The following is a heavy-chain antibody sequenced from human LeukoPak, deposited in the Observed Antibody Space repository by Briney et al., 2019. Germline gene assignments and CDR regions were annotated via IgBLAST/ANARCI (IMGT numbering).Heavy chain of an antibody. D-gene: IGHD2-15*01. V-gene: IGHV3-21*01. J-gene: IGHJ5*02. Sequence: PGGSLRLSCAASGFTFSSYSMNWVRRAPGKGLEWVSSISSSSSYIYYADSVKGRFTISRDNAKNSLYLQMNSLRAEDTAVYYCARDSYDYCSGGSCYSAVNWFDPWGQGTLVTVSS. CDR1: GFTFSSYS. CDR3: ARDSYDYCSGGSCYSAVNWFDP. CDR2: ISSSSSYI.